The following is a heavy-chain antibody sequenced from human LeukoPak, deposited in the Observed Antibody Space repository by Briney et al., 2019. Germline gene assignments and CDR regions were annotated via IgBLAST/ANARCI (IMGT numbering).Heavy chain of an antibody. CDR1: GFTFSNYV. CDR2: INGGGGST. J-gene: IGHJ4*02. V-gene: IGHV3-23*01. Sequence: GGSLRLFCAASGFTFSNYVIIWVRQAPGKGPDWVSGINGGGGSTFYAESVTGRFTISRDNSKNTLFLQMNTLRAEDTAVYYCVKDGRRSPPCWGQGTLVTVSS. D-gene: IGHD2-15*01. CDR3: VKDGRRSPPC.